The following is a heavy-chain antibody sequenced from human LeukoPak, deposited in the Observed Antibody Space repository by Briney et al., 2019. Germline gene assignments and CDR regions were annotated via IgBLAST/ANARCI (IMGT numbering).Heavy chain of an antibody. J-gene: IGHJ4*02. CDR2: ISGSGGST. D-gene: IGHD3-3*01. V-gene: IGHV3-23*01. CDR1: GFTFSSYA. CDR3: ANGYGRVLTLYYFDY. Sequence: PGGSLRLSCAASGFTFSSYAMSWVRQAPGKGLEWVSAISGSGGSTYYADSVKGRFTISRDNSKNTLYLQMNSLRAEDTAVYYCANGYGRVLTLYYFDYWGQGTLVTVSS.